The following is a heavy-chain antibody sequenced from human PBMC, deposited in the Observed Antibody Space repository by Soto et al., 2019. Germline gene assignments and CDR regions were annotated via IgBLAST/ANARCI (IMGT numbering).Heavy chain of an antibody. Sequence: ETLSLTCAVSGYSISSGYYWGWVRQPPGKGLEWIGNIYQTESPFYNPSLESRVTISIDSSENHFSLKLTSVTAADTAVYYCARVPSTAFGYYFDFWGQGALVTVSS. D-gene: IGHD3-3*02. V-gene: IGHV4-38-2*01. CDR3: ARVPSTAFGYYFDF. CDR2: IYQTESP. CDR1: GYSISSGYY. J-gene: IGHJ4*02.